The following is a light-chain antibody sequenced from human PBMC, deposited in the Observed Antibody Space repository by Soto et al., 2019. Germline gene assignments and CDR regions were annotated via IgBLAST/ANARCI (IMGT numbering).Light chain of an antibody. J-gene: IGLJ1*01. CDR2: EVS. V-gene: IGLV2-23*02. CDR1: SSDVGSYNL. CDR3: CSYAGSSTPVI. Sequence: QSALTQPDSVSGSPGQSITISCTGTSSDVGSYNLVSWYQQHPGKAPKLMIYEVSKRPSGVSNRFSGSKSGNTASLTISGLQAEDEADYYCCSYAGSSTPVIFGTGTKLTVL.